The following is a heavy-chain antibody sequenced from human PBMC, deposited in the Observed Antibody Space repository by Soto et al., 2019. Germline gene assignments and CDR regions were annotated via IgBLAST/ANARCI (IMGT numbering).Heavy chain of an antibody. CDR2: IFYAGNT. D-gene: IGHD6-13*01. Sequence: SETLSLTCNVSGGSISSSRSYWAWFRQPPGKELEWIANIFYAGNTYYNPSLKSRVTVSVDTSKNQFPLKLDSVTAADTAVYYCARQAAAPGIDLWFDPWGQGTLGTVSS. CDR1: GGSISSSRSY. J-gene: IGHJ5*02. V-gene: IGHV4-39*01. CDR3: ARQAAAPGIDLWFDP.